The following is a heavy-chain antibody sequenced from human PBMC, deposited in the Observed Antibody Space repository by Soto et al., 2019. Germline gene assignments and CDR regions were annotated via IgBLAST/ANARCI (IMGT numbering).Heavy chain of an antibody. CDR3: AKDLLWPGRAYGMDV. V-gene: IGHV3-30*18. D-gene: IGHD2-21*01. CDR2: ISYDGSNK. J-gene: IGHJ6*02. Sequence: QVQLVESGGGVVQPGRSLRLSCAGSGFTFSSYGMHWVRQAPGKGLEWVAVISYDGSNKYYADSVKGRFTISRDNSKNTLYLQMNSLRAEDTAVYYCAKDLLWPGRAYGMDVWGQGTTVTVSS. CDR1: GFTFSSYG.